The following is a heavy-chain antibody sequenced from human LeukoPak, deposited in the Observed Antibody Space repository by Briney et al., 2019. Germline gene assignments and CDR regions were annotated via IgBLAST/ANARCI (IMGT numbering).Heavy chain of an antibody. CDR1: GVSIKSFY. CDR2: IYYSGST. D-gene: IGHD2-2*01. CDR3: AGDSTTYHRSGP. V-gene: IGHV4-59*01. J-gene: IGHJ5*02. Sequence: SETLSLTCTVSGVSIKSFYWSWIRQPPGKGLEWIGYIYYSGSTNYNPSLKSRLTISVDTSKNQFSLKLSSVTAADTAVYYCAGDSTTYHRSGPWGQGNLVTVSS.